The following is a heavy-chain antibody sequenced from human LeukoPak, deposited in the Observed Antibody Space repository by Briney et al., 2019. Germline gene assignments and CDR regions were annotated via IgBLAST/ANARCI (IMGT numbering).Heavy chain of an antibody. Sequence: ASVKVSCKAAGYTFTSYGISWVRPAPGQGLEWMGWISAYDGNTNYAQKLQGRVTMTTDTSTSTVYMELRSLRSDDTAVYYCARGGLYCSSTSCYGIEYWGQGTLVTVSS. CDR3: ARGGLYCSSTSCYGIEY. J-gene: IGHJ4*02. D-gene: IGHD2-2*01. CDR2: ISAYDGNT. V-gene: IGHV1-18*04. CDR1: GYTFTSYG.